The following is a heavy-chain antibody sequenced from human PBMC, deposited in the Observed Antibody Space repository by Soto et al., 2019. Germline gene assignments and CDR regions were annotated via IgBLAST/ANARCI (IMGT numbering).Heavy chain of an antibody. V-gene: IGHV3-21*01. CDR2: ISSSGSHA. CDR3: ARDRDGYNPVDY. D-gene: IGHD1-1*01. Sequence: EVQLVESGGGLVKPGGSLRLSCAASGFIFSSYCVNWVRQAPGKGLEWVSCISSSGSHAYYADSVKGRFTISRENAKESLYLKMNSLRAEDTAVYYCARDRDGYNPVDYWGQGTLVPVSS. CDR1: GFIFSSYC. J-gene: IGHJ4*02.